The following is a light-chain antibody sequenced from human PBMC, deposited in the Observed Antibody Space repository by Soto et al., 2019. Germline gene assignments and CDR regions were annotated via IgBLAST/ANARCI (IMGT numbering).Light chain of an antibody. CDR1: SSDVGGYNY. CDR2: DVS. V-gene: IGLV2-14*01. J-gene: IGLJ1*01. CDR3: SSYTSSSTRV. Sequence: HSALTQPASVSGSPGQSITISCTGTSSDVGGYNYVSWYQQHPGKAPKLMIFDVSNRPSGVSNRFSGSKSGNTASLTISGLQAEDEADYYCSSYTSSSTRVFGTGTKVTVL.